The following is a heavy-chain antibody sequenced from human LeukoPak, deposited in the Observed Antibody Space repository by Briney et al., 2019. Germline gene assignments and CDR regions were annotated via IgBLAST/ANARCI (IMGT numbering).Heavy chain of an antibody. J-gene: IGHJ4*02. Sequence: SVKVSCKASGGTFSSYAISWVRQAPGQGLEWMGGIIPIFGTANYAQKFQGRVTITADESTSTAYMELSSLRFEDTAVYYCARYYYDSSGYYYYFDYWGQGTLVTVSS. CDR3: ARYYYDSSGYYYYFDY. CDR1: GGTFSSYA. D-gene: IGHD3-22*01. CDR2: IIPIFGTA. V-gene: IGHV1-69*13.